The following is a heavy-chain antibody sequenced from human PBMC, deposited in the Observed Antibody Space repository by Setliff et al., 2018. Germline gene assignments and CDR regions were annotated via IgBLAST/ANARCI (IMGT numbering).Heavy chain of an antibody. V-gene: IGHV3-21*06. J-gene: IGHJ6*03. D-gene: IGHD1-26*01. CDR3: ARERVGRYYYYHMDV. CDR1: TFTLGTYS. Sequence: GGSLRLSCAASTFTLGTYSMHWVRQAPGKGLAWVSSISPYSDYIYYADSVKGRFTISRDNAKNSLYLQMNSLGAEDTAVYFCARERVGRYYYYHMDVWGKGTTVTVSS. CDR2: ISPYSDYI.